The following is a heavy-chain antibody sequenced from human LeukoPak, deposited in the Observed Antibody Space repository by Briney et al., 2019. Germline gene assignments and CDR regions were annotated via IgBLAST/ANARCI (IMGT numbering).Heavy chain of an antibody. CDR3: AKARGFLGRLADY. CDR2: ISGAGSGT. V-gene: IGHV3-23*01. D-gene: IGHD3-3*01. CDR1: GFTFSNYA. Sequence: GGSLRLSCAASGFTFSNYAMSWVRQAPGKGLEWASGISGAGSGTYYADSVKGRFTISRDNSKSTLYLQMNSLGAEDTAVYYCAKARGFLGRLADYWGQGTLVTVSS. J-gene: IGHJ4*02.